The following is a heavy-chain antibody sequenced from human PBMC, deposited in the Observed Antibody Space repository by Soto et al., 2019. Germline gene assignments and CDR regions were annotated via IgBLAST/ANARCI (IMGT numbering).Heavy chain of an antibody. V-gene: IGHV1-18*01. CDR1: GYTFTSYG. Sequence: QVQLVQSGAEVKKPGASVKVSCKASGYTFTSYGLSWVRQAPGQGLEWMGWISAYNGNTNYAQKLQGRVTMTTDTSTSTAYMELRSLRSDDTAVYYCAREPAFLYSSGHQAGNDYWGQGTLVTVSS. D-gene: IGHD6-19*01. CDR2: ISAYNGNT. J-gene: IGHJ4*02. CDR3: AREPAFLYSSGHQAGNDY.